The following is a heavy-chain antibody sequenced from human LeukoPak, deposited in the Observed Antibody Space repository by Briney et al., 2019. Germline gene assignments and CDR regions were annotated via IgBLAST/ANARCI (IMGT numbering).Heavy chain of an antibody. D-gene: IGHD3-22*01. CDR1: EFTVSSNY. CDR2: IYSGGST. Sequence: PGGSLRLSCAASEFTVSSNYISWVRQAPGKGLEWVSIIYSGGSTYYADSVKGRFTISRDNSKNTVNLQMNSLRAEDTAVYYCARDRAYYYDSSGYYYFDHWGQGTLVTVSS. CDR3: ARDRAYYYDSSGYYYFDH. V-gene: IGHV3-53*01. J-gene: IGHJ4*02.